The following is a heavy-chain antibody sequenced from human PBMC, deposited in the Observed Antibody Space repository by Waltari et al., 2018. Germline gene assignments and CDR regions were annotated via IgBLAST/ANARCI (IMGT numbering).Heavy chain of an antibody. CDR3: ASPSWRGSGSSPGAFDI. D-gene: IGHD6-19*01. CDR1: GFTVSSNY. CDR2: IYSGGST. V-gene: IGHV3-53*01. J-gene: IGHJ3*02. Sequence: EVQLVESGGGLIQPGGSLRLSCEASGFTVSSNYMSWVRQTHGKGLEWVSVIYSGGSTYYADSVKGRFTISRDNSKNTLYLQMNSLRAEDTAVYYCASPSWRGSGSSPGAFDIWGQGTMVTVSS.